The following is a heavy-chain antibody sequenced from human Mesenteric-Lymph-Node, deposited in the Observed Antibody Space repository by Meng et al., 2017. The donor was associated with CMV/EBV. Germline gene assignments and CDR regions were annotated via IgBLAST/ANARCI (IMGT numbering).Heavy chain of an antibody. CDR1: AGPISSSSYY. Sequence: QLQLQESGPGLVKPSETLSLACTVSAGPISSSSYYWGWIRQPPGKGVEWIGSIYYSGSTYYNPSLKSRVTISVDTSKNQFSLKLSSVTAADTAVYYCARDGDYYDSSGYNPFDYWGQGTLVTVSS. D-gene: IGHD3-22*01. CDR3: ARDGDYYDSSGYNPFDY. CDR2: IYYSGST. V-gene: IGHV4-39*07. J-gene: IGHJ4*02.